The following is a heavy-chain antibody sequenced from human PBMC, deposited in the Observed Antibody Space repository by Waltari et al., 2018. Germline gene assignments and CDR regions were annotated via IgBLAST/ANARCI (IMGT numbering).Heavy chain of an antibody. J-gene: IGHJ2*01. CDR2: ISYDGSNK. V-gene: IGHV3-30*01. Sequence: QVQLVESGGGVVQPGRSLRLSCAASGFTFSSYAIHWVRQAPGKGLEWVAVISYDGSNKYYADSVKGRFTISRDNSKNTLYLQMNSLRAEDTAVYYCARGWDWYFDLWGRGTLVTVSS. D-gene: IGHD3-16*01. CDR1: GFTFSSYA. CDR3: ARGWDWYFDL.